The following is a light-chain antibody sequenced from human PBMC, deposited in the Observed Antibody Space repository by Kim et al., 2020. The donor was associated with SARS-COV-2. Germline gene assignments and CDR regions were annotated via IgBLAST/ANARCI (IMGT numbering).Light chain of an antibody. J-gene: IGLJ3*02. CDR2: DVS. V-gene: IGLV2-14*01. CDR1: SSDVGGYNY. CDR3: SSYTSSSTWV. Sequence: QSALTQPASVSGSPGQSITISCTGTSSDVGGYNYVSWYQQHPGKAPKLMIYDVSKRPSGVSNCFSGSKSGNTASLTISGLQAEDEADYYCSSYTSSSTWVFGGVTQLTVL.